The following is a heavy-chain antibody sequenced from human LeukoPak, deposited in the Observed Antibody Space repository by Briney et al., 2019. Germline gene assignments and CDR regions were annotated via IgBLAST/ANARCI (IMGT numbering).Heavy chain of an antibody. CDR3: TRDRQGPKLYEMHV. D-gene: IGHD2-2*02. CDR1: GFTFSTYW. J-gene: IGHJ6*02. V-gene: IGHV3-7*01. Sequence: GGSLRLSCAASGFTFSTYWMSWVRQAPGKGLEWVANIRQDGSAKYYLDSVKGRFTISRDNAKNSLYLQMNSLKAEDTAVYSCTRDRQGPKLYEMHVWGQGTTVTVSS. CDR2: IRQDGSAK.